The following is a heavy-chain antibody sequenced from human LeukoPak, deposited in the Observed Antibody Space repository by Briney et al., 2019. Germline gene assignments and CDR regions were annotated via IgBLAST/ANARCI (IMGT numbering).Heavy chain of an antibody. CDR2: ISGSGGST. V-gene: IGHV3-23*01. J-gene: IGHJ4*02. CDR3: AKDDIAVAAYYFDY. CDR1: GFIFSSYW. D-gene: IGHD6-19*01. Sequence: GGSLRLSCAASGFIFSSYWMHWVRQAPGKGLEWVSAISGSGGSTYYADSVKGRFTISRDNSKNTLYLQMNSLRAEDTAVYYCAKDDIAVAAYYFDYWGQGTLVTVSS.